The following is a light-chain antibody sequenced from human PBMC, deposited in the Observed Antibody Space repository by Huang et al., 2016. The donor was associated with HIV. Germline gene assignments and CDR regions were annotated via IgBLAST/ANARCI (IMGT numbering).Light chain of an antibody. V-gene: IGKV3-15*01. CDR3: QQYNDFRST. CDR1: QIVSSH. Sequence: ETVMTQSPVTLSVSPGDRASLSCRSSQIVSSHLAWYQQGPGQAPRLLIYAASTRATGGPARFSGIGAGTEFTLTISTLQSEDSAVYYCQQYNDFRSTFGPGTRVEIK. CDR2: AAS. J-gene: IGKJ3*01.